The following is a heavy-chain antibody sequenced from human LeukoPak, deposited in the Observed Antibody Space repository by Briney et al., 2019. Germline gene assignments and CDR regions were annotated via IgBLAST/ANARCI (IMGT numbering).Heavy chain of an antibody. CDR1: GYSFTSYW. CDR2: FYPGDSDT. D-gene: IGHD1-26*01. J-gene: IGHJ5*02. CDR3: ARLHGGSYAGGWFDP. Sequence: GESLKISCKGSGYSFTSYWIGWVRQMPGKGLEWMGIFYPGDSDTRYSPSFQGQVTISADKSISTSYLQWSSLKASDTAMYYCARLHGGSYAGGWFDPWGQGTLVTVSS. V-gene: IGHV5-51*01.